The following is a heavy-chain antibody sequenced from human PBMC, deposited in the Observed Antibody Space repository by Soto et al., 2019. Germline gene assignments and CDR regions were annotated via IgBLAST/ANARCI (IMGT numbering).Heavy chain of an antibody. Sequence: PSKTLSLTCPLSDGSISSGAYSWNCIQQPPRKHREWVGYITHNGSTYYNPSLKSRVTFSVDRSKNRFSLNLNSVTAADTAVYYCARANRPITMTYLNWFDPWGQG. CDR1: DGSISSGAYS. D-gene: IGHD3-22*01. V-gene: IGHV4-30-2*01. J-gene: IGHJ5*02. CDR3: ARANRPITMTYLNWFDP. CDR2: ITHNGST.